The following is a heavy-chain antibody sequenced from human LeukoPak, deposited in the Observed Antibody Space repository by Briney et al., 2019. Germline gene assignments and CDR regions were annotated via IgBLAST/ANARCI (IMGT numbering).Heavy chain of an antibody. CDR1: GYSFSNSW. CDR3: ARPRNWGSLGSIDY. D-gene: IGHD7-27*01. CDR2: IYPGDSDT. V-gene: IGHV5-51*01. Sequence: GESLKISCKGSGYSFSNSWIGWVRQMPGKGLEWMGIIYPGDSDTRYSPSFQGQVTISADKSISIAYLQWSSLEASDTAMYYCARPRNWGSLGSIDYWGQGTLVTVSS. J-gene: IGHJ4*02.